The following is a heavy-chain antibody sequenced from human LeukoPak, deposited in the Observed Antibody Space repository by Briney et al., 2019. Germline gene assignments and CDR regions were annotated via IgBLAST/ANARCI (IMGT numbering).Heavy chain of an antibody. CDR2: INAGNGNT. J-gene: IGHJ4*02. D-gene: IGHD3-22*01. CDR3: ARGTYYDSSGYPSY. V-gene: IGHV1-3*01. CDR1: GYTFTSYA. Sequence: ASVKVSCKASGYTFTSYAMHWVRQAPGQRLEWMGWINAGNGNTKYSQKFQGRVTITRDTSASTAYMELSSLRSEDTAVYYCARGTYYDSSGYPSYWGQGTLVTVSS.